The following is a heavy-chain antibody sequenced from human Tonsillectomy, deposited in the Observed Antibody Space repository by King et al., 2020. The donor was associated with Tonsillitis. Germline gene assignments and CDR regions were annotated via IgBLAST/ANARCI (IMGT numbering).Heavy chain of an antibody. CDR3: AREDSSNFYYYGMDV. CDR1: GGSISSYY. CDR2: IYYSGST. J-gene: IGHJ6*02. Sequence: QVQLQESGPGLVKPSKTLSLTCTVSGGSISSYYWNWIRQPPGEGLEWIGYIYYSGSTNYNPSLKSRVTISVDTSKNQFSLMLSSVTAADTAVYYCAREDSSNFYYYGMDVWGQGTTVTVSS. V-gene: IGHV4-59*01. D-gene: IGHD6-13*01.